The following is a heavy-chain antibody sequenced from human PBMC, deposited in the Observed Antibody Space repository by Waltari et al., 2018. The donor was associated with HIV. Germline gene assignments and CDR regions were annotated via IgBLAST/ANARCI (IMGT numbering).Heavy chain of an antibody. CDR2: ISSGERTI. J-gene: IGHJ6*02. CDR1: GFNFGAYS. D-gene: IGHD2-21*01. Sequence: EAQLVGSGGGLVHPGGSLRLSCVASGFNFGAYSMNWVRQAPGKGLEWNSYISSGERTIHYADSVRGRFTLSRDSARNSLYLQMNSLRPEDTAVYYCARGDIPYYYGMDVWGQGTTVTVS. CDR3: ARGDIPYYYGMDV. V-gene: IGHV3-48*01.